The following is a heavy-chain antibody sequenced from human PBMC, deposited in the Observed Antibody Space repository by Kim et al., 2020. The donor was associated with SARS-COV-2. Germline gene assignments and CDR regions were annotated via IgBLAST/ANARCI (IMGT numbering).Heavy chain of an antibody. CDR2: IIPIFGTA. V-gene: IGHV1-69*06. CDR3: ARKPPTYYYDSSGDTNWFDP. D-gene: IGHD3-22*01. CDR1: GGTFSSYA. Sequence: SVKVSCKASGGTFSSYAISWVRQAPGQGLEWMGGIIPIFGTANYAQKFQGRVTITADKSTSTAYMELSSLRSEDTAVYYCARKPPTYYYDSSGDTNWFDPWCQGTLVTVSS. J-gene: IGHJ5*02.